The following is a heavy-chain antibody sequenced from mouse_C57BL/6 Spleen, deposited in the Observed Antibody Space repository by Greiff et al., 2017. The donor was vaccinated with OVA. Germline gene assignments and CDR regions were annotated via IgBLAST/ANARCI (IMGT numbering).Heavy chain of an antibody. CDR2: INPNNGGT. Sequence: VQLQQPGPELVKPGASVKIPCKASGYTFTDYNMDWVKQSHGKSLEWIGDINPNNGGTNYKQKLKGKDTLTVDNAYSTAYLELRSLTSEDTAVYYCARVEPHYYAMDDSGQGTSVTFSS. V-gene: IGHV1-18*01. CDR3: ARVEPHYYAMDD. J-gene: IGHJ4*01. CDR1: GYTFTDYN.